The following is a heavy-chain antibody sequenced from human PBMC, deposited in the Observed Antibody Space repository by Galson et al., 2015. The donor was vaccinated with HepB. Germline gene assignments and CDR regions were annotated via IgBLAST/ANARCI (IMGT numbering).Heavy chain of an antibody. V-gene: IGHV3-30*04. CDR3: ARDLDKIVGATDDY. J-gene: IGHJ4*02. CDR1: GFTFSSYA. CDR2: ISYDESNK. Sequence: SLRLSCAASGFTFSSYAMHWVRQAPGKGLEWVAVISYDESNKYYADSVKGRFTISRDNSKNTLYLQMNSLRAEDTAVYYCARDLDKIVGATDDYWGQGTLVTVSS. D-gene: IGHD1-26*01.